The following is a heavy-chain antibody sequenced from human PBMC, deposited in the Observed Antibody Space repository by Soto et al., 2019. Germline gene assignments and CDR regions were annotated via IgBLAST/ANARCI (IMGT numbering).Heavy chain of an antibody. CDR1: GFTFSRYG. D-gene: IGHD3-10*01. CDR3: AKYHYYGSRSYPRTVDY. V-gene: IGHV3-30*18. Sequence: GGSLRLSCAASGFTFSRYGMQWVRQAPGKGLEWVAVISYDGSNTYYADSVKGRFTISRDNSKNTLYLQMNSPRAVDTAVYYCAKYHYYGSRSYPRTVDYWGQGALVTV. CDR2: ISYDGSNT. J-gene: IGHJ4*02.